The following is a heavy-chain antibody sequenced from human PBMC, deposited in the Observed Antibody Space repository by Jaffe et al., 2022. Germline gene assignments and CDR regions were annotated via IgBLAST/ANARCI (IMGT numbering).Heavy chain of an antibody. D-gene: IGHD3-22*01. CDR1: GFTFSTYW. Sequence: EVQLVESGGGLVQPGGSLRLSCAASGFTFSTYWMTWVRQAPSKGLEWVANIKPDGSEGYYVDSVKGRFTISRDNAKNSLYLQMNSLRAEDTAVYYCARGDYYDGSDYYTDAFDIWGQGTMVTVSS. CDR2: IKPDGSEG. CDR3: ARGDYYDGSDYYTDAFDI. J-gene: IGHJ3*02. V-gene: IGHV3-7*05.